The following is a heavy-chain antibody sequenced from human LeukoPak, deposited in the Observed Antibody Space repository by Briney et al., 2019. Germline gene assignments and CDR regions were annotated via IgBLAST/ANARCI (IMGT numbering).Heavy chain of an antibody. CDR2: ISSSGST. J-gene: IGHJ6*03. CDR3: ARERWDRGYYYYYMDV. V-gene: IGHV4-61*02. Sequence: SQTLSLTCTVSGDSISSGDYYWSWIRQPAGKGLEWIGRISSSGSTNYNPSLKSRVTISVDTSKNQFSLKLSSVTAADTAVYYCARERWDRGYYYYYMDVWGKGTTVTISS. D-gene: IGHD1-26*01. CDR1: GDSISSGDYY.